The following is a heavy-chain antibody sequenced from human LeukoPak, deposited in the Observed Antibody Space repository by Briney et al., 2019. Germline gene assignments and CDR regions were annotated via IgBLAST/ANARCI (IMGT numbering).Heavy chain of an antibody. CDR2: ISSDASYI. J-gene: IGHJ4*02. CDR1: GFTFVTYS. CDR3: ARDAAYYVPDY. D-gene: IGHD3-10*02. V-gene: IGHV3-21*05. Sequence: PGGSLRLSCAASGFTFVTYSMNWVRQAPGKGLEWVSYISSDASYIYYADSVKGRFTISRDNAKNSLYLQMNSLRVEDTAVYYYARDAAYYVPDYWGQGTLVTVSS.